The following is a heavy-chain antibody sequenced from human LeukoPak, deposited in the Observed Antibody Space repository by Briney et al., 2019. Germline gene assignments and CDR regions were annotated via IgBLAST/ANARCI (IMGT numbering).Heavy chain of an antibody. J-gene: IGHJ4*02. CDR3: ARRDISSGWSFDY. V-gene: IGHV4-4*07. CDR1: GGSISNYH. Sequence: SETLSLTCTVPGGSISNYHWSWIRQPAGKGLEWIGQIHTSGSTNYNPPLKSRVTMSIDTTEDQVSLTIRSVTAADTAFYYCARRDISSGWSFDYWGQGTLVTVSS. CDR2: IHTSGST. D-gene: IGHD6-19*01.